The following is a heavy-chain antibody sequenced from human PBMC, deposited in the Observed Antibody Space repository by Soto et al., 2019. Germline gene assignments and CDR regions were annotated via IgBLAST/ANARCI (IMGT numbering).Heavy chain of an antibody. J-gene: IGHJ4*02. D-gene: IGHD3-3*01. CDR3: ARNLFGVADFDY. CDR2: IYYSGST. Sequence: SETLSLTCTVSGGSISSYYWSWIRQPPGKGLEWIGYIYYSGSTNYNPSLKSRVTISVDTSKNQFSLKLSSVTAADTAVYYCARNLFGVADFDYWGQGTLVTVSS. CDR1: GGSISSYY. V-gene: IGHV4-59*01.